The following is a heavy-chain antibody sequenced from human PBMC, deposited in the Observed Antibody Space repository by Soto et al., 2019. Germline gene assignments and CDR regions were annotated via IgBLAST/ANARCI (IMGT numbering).Heavy chain of an antibody. Sequence: GGSLRLSCAASGFTFDDYAMHWVRQAPGKGLEWVSGISWNSGSIGYADSVKGRFTISRDNAKNSLYLQMNSLRAEDTALYYCAKDMSDTAMVPFFDYWGQGTLVTVSS. D-gene: IGHD5-18*01. CDR1: GFTFDDYA. V-gene: IGHV3-9*01. CDR2: ISWNSGSI. J-gene: IGHJ4*02. CDR3: AKDMSDTAMVPFFDY.